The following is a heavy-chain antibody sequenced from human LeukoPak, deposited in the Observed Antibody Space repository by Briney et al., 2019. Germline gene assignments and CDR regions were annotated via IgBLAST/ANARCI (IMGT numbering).Heavy chain of an antibody. CDR3: ASLGYCSGGSCYARRDY. J-gene: IGHJ4*02. D-gene: IGHD2-15*01. CDR2: INWNGGST. V-gene: IGHV3-20*04. Sequence: GGSLRLSCAASGFTFDDYGMSWVRQAPGKGLEWVSGINWNGGSTGYADSVKGRFTISRDNAKHSLYLQMNSLRAEDTALYYCASLGYCSGGSCYARRDYWGQGTLVTVSS. CDR1: GFTFDDYG.